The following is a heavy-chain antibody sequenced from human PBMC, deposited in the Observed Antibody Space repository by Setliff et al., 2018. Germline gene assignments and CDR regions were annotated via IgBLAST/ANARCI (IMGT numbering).Heavy chain of an antibody. D-gene: IGHD3-9*01. CDR3: ARGYYDILTGYYIGY. CDR2: IYYSGSA. V-gene: IGHV4-30-4*08. Sequence: SETLSLTCTVSGGSISSGDYYWSWIRQPPGKGLEWIGYIYYSGSAYYNPSLKSRVTISVDTSKNQFSLKLSSVTAADTAVYYCARGYYDILTGYYIGYWGQGTLVTVSS. J-gene: IGHJ4*02. CDR1: GGSISSGDYY.